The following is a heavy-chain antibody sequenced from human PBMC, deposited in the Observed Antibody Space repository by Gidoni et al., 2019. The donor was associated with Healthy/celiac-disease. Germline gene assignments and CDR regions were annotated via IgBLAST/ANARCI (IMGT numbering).Heavy chain of an antibody. V-gene: IGHV2-5*02. CDR3: AHRLGYSPTGEHFDY. D-gene: IGHD5-18*01. Sequence: QITLKESGPTLVKPTQTHTLTYTFSGFSRSTGVLGVGWIRQPPGKALEWIALIYWDDAKRYSPSLKCRLTITKDTSKTQVVLTMTNMDPVDTATYYCAHRLGYSPTGEHFDYWGQGTLVTVSS. CDR2: IYWDDAK. CDR1: GFSRSTGVLG. J-gene: IGHJ4*02.